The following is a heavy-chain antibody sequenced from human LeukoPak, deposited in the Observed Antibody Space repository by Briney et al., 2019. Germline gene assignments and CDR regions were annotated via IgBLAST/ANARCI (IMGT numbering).Heavy chain of an antibody. Sequence: GGSLRLSCATSSFNFNNFAMNWVRQAPGKGLEWLTTISFDGDRKYYADSVKGRFTISRGNSKNMLFLRLNSVTTEDTAVYYCVRDRFGVDNYFDYWGLGTLATVTS. D-gene: IGHD3-3*01. CDR1: SFNFNNFA. J-gene: IGHJ4*02. CDR2: ISFDGDRK. V-gene: IGHV3-30-3*01. CDR3: VRDRFGVDNYFDY.